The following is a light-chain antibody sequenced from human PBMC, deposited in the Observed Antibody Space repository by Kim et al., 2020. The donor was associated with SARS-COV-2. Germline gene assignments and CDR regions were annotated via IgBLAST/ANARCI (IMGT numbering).Light chain of an antibody. CDR1: QSVTTW. CDR3: QQYESSSRT. Sequence: DIQMTQSPSTLSASVGDRVTITCRASQSVTTWLAWYQQKPGKAPKVLIHDASTLESGVPSRFSGSGSGTEFTLTISSLQPDDFATYYCQQYESSSRTFGQGTKVDIK. CDR2: DAS. J-gene: IGKJ1*01. V-gene: IGKV1-5*01.